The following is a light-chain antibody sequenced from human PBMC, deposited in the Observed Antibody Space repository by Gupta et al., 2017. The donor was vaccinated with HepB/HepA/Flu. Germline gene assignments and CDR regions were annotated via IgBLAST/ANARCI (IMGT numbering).Light chain of an antibody. Sequence: EIVLTKSPGTLSLSPGERASLSCRASQIVSNFLAWYQQKPGQAPRLLINRASNRAPGIPARFSGSGSGTDFTLTISRLEPEDFAVYYCQQYGASPLTFGGGTKVEIK. V-gene: IGKV3-20*01. CDR2: RAS. CDR3: QQYGASPLT. CDR1: QIVSNF. J-gene: IGKJ4*01.